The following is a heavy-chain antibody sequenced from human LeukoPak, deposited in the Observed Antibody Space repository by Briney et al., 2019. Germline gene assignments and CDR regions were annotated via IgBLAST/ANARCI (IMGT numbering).Heavy chain of an antibody. D-gene: IGHD6-6*01. CDR1: DVPFTNYY. CDR3: AKDFPGGSSDY. V-gene: IGHV3-30*18. Sequence: LTCAVSDVPFTNYYWTWIRQSPGKGLEWVAVISYDGGNKYYADSVKGRFTISRDNSKNTLYLQMNSLRAEDTAVYYCAKDFPGGSSDYWGQGTLVTVSS. CDR2: ISYDGGNK. J-gene: IGHJ4*02.